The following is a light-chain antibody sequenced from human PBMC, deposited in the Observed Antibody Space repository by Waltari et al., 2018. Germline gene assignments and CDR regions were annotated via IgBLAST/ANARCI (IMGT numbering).Light chain of an antibody. CDR2: ENS. CDR1: SSHIGNNI. Sequence: QSVLTQPPPVSEAPRQRVTISCSGSSSHIGNNIVHLYQQLPGKAPKLLIYENSQRPSGVSDRFSGSKSGTSASLAISGLRSEDEAVYYCAAWDDSLNGGVFGGGTKLTVL. V-gene: IGLV1-36*01. CDR3: AAWDDSLNGGV. J-gene: IGLJ3*02.